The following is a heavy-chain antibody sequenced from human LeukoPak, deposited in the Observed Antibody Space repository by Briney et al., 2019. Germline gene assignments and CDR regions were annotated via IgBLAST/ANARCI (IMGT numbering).Heavy chain of an antibody. V-gene: IGHV3-30-3*02. Sequence: GGSLRLSCAASGFTFSSYAMHWVRQAPGKGLEWVAVISYDGSNKYYADSVKGRFTISGDYSENTLNLQMNSLRAEDTAVYYCAKSGRVFDTSGYYWFPNWGQGILVTVSS. CDR3: AKSGRVFDTSGYYWFPN. J-gene: IGHJ4*02. CDR2: ISYDGSNK. D-gene: IGHD3-22*01. CDR1: GFTFSSYA.